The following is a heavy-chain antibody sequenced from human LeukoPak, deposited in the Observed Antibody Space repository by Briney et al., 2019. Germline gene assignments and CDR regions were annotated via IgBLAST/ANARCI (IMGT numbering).Heavy chain of an antibody. CDR2: ISYDGSNK. Sequence: GGSLGLSCAASGFTFSSYAMHWVRQAPGKGLEWVAVISYDGSNKYYADSVKGRFTISRDNSKNTLYLQMNSLRAEDTAVYYCARVANYYDSSGYYTVYDYWGQGTLVTVSS. CDR1: GFTFSSYA. J-gene: IGHJ4*02. V-gene: IGHV3-30-3*01. D-gene: IGHD3-22*01. CDR3: ARVANYYDSSGYYTVYDY.